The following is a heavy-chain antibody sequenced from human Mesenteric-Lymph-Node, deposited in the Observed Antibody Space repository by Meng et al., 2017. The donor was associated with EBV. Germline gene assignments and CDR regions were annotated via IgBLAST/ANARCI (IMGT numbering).Heavy chain of an antibody. CDR3: ATVGDYGDYVGLDN. V-gene: IGHV4-4*02. D-gene: IGHD4-17*01. CDR2: IFHTGST. J-gene: IGHJ4*02. CDR1: GGSISRTEW. Sequence: QGQLQGSVRGWWKPSGTLSLTCAVSGGSISRTEWWGWVRQPPGKGLEWIGEIFHTGSTNYNPSLKSRLTMSVDKSKNQLSLKLTSVTAADTAVYYCATVGDYGDYVGLDNWGQGTLVTVSS.